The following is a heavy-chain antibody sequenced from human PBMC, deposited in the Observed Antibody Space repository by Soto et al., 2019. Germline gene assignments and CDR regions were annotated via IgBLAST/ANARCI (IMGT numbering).Heavy chain of an antibody. D-gene: IGHD1-1*01. CDR2: FYDSETS. Sequence: QVQLQESGPGLVKPSQTLSLTCTVSGVSISSGAYFWTWIRQVPGKGLEWIGYFYDSETSLYNPSLQSRVTISVDTSENHVSLKLTSVTAADTAVYYCARGTPPYTVVKSDVFDLWGQGTMVIV. V-gene: IGHV4-31*03. CDR1: GVSISSGAYF. J-gene: IGHJ3*01. CDR3: ARGTPPYTVVKSDVFDL.